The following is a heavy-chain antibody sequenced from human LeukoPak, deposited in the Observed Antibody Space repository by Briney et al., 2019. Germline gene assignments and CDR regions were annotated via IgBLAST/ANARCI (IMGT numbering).Heavy chain of an antibody. J-gene: IGHJ4*02. D-gene: IGHD3-3*01. CDR2: ISSSGSTI. Sequence: GGSLRLSCAASGFTFSTYEMNWVRQARGKGLEWVSYISSSGSTIYYADSVKGRFTISRDNAKNSLYLQMNSLRAEDTAVYYCARDGPVLRPRELWGQGTLVTVSS. CDR3: ARDGPVLRPREL. V-gene: IGHV3-48*03. CDR1: GFTFSTYE.